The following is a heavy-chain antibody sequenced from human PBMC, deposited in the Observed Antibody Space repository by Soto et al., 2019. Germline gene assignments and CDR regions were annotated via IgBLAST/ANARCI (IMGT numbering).Heavy chain of an antibody. CDR2: INAGNGNT. Sequence: ASVKVSCKASGYTFTSYAMHWVRQAPGQRLEWMGWINAGNGNTKYSQKFQGRVTITRDKSASTAYVELSRLRSEDTAVYYCAQPNPSWLQSDVKPYYYSVTAFWGHGTTVPVSS. V-gene: IGHV1-3*01. CDR1: GYTFTSYA. J-gene: IGHJ6*02. CDR3: AQPNPSWLQSDVKPYYYSVTAF. D-gene: IGHD5-12*01.